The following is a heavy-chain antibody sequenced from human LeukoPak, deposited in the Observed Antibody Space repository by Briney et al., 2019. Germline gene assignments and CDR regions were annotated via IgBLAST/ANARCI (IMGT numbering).Heavy chain of an antibody. D-gene: IGHD7-27*01. CDR2: ISYDGSNK. CDR1: GFTFSSYG. V-gene: IGHV3-30*03. Sequence: GGSLRLSCAASGFTFSSYGMHWVRQAPGKGLEWVAVISYDGSNKYYADSVKGRFTISRDNSKNTLYLQMDSLRAEDTAVYYCATSLGPLTEYWGQGTLVTVSS. J-gene: IGHJ4*02. CDR3: ATSLGPLTEY.